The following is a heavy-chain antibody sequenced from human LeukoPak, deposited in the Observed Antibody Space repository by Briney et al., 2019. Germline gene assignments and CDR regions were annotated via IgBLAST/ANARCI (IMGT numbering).Heavy chain of an antibody. V-gene: IGHV1-8*03. Sequence: ASVKVSCKASGYTFTSYDINWVRQATGQGLEWMGWMNPNSGNTGYAQKFQGRVTITRNTSISTAYMELSSLRPEDTAVYYCARGQDFWSGYYSGGGYFQHWGQGTLVTVSS. CDR3: ARGQDFWSGYYSGGGYFQH. CDR1: GYTFTSYD. CDR2: MNPNSGNT. D-gene: IGHD3-3*01. J-gene: IGHJ1*01.